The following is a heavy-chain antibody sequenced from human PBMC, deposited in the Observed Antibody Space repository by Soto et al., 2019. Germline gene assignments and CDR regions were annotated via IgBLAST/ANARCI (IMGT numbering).Heavy chain of an antibody. Sequence: EVQLVESGGGLVKPGGSLRLSCAASGFTFNNGWMRWVRHAPGKGLEWVGRSKSKVAGGTTDYSAPVQGRFTLSRDESKNTVHLQMSSLKTEDTAVYYCTTDSTQTFCDGGPCYSVLTKIHDSWGQGTLVTVSS. CDR2: SKSKVAGGTT. CDR1: GFTFNNGW. CDR3: TTDSTQTFCDGGPCYSVLTKIHDS. D-gene: IGHD2-15*01. J-gene: IGHJ4*02. V-gene: IGHV3-15*01.